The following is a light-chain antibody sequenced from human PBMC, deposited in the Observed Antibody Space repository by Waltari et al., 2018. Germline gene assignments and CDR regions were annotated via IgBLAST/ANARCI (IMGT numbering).Light chain of an antibody. J-gene: IGKJ4*01. CDR1: QSVSSY. CDR3: QQRSNWPL. CDR2: DAS. V-gene: IGKV3-11*01. Sequence: ELLLTKFPATLSLSPAEGATLSCRASQSVSSYLAWYQQKPGQAPRLLIYDASNRATGIPARFSGSGSGTDFTLTISSLEPEDFAVYYCQQRSNWPLFGGGTKVEIK.